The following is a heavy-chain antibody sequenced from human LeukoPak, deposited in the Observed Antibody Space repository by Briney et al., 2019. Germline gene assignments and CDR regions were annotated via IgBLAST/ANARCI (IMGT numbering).Heavy chain of an antibody. CDR2: IYFTGST. Sequence: SETLSLTCTVSGGSISTYYWSWIRQPPGRGLEWIGYIYFTGSTNYNPSLQSRVTISVDTSKNQFSLKLTSVTAADTAVYYCARHCASGTCAFDIWGQRTMVTVSS. J-gene: IGHJ3*02. D-gene: IGHD6-13*01. V-gene: IGHV4-59*08. CDR3: ARHCASGTCAFDI. CDR1: GGSISTYY.